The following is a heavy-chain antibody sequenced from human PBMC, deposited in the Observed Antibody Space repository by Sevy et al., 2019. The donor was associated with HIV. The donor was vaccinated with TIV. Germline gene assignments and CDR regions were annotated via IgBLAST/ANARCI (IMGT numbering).Heavy chain of an antibody. CDR3: ARAGIAARPTYYYYYMDV. CDR2: IIPIFGTA. V-gene: IGHV1-69*06. CDR1: GGTFSSYA. D-gene: IGHD6-6*01. J-gene: IGHJ6*03. Sequence: ASVKVSCKASGGTFSSYAISWVRQAPGQGLEWMGGIIPIFGTANYEQKFQGRVTITADKSTSTAYMELSSLRAEDTAVYYCARAGIAARPTYYYYYMDVWGQGTPVTVSS.